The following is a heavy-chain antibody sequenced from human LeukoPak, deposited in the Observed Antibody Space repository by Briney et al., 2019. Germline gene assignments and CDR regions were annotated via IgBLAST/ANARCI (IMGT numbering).Heavy chain of an antibody. CDR1: GGSISSHY. CDR2: IYYSGTT. V-gene: IGHV4-59*11. Sequence: SETLSLTCTVSGGSISSHYWSWIRQPPGKGLEWVGYIYYSGTTNYNPSLKSRVTISVDTSKNQFSLKLSSVTAADTAVYYCARECRSGYYPNYFDYWGQGTLVTVSS. D-gene: IGHD3-3*01. CDR3: ARECRSGYYPNYFDY. J-gene: IGHJ4*02.